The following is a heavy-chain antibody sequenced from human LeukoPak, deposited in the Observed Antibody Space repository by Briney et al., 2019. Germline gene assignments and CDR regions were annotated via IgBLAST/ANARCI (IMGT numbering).Heavy chain of an antibody. Sequence: SXXVSCKASGGTFSSYAISWVRQAPGQGLEWMGRIIPIFGTANYAQKFQGKVTITTDESTSTAYMELSSLRSEDTAVYYCARYKYISSSGYFAYWGQGTLVTVSS. CDR3: ARYKYISSSGYFAY. V-gene: IGHV1-69*05. J-gene: IGHJ4*02. CDR1: GGTFSSYA. CDR2: IIPIFGTA. D-gene: IGHD6-6*01.